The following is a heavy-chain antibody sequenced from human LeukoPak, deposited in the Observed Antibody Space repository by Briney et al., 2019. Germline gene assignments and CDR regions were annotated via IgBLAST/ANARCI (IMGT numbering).Heavy chain of an antibody. CDR1: GYTFTSYY. J-gene: IGHJ6*02. D-gene: IGHD3-9*01. V-gene: IGHV1-46*01. CDR3: ARAISTDILTGPPPYYYYYYGMDV. Sequence: ASVKVSCKASGYTFTSYYMHWVRQAPGQGLEWMGIINPSGGSTSYAQKFQGRVTMTRGTSTSTAYMELRSLRFDDTAVYYCARAISTDILTGPPPYYYYYYGMDVWGQGTTVTVSS. CDR2: INPSGGST.